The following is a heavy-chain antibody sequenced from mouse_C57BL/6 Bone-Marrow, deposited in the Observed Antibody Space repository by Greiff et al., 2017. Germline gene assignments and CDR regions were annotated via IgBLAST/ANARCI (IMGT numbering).Heavy chain of an antibody. V-gene: IGHV1-39*01. CDR1: GYSFTDYN. D-gene: IGHD2-4*01. Sequence: VQLKESGPELVKPGASVKISCKASGYSFTDYNMNWVKQSNGKSLEWIGVINPNYGTTSYNQKFKGKATLTVDQSSSTAYMQLNSLTSEDSAVYYCASGYDYGYAMDYWGQGTAVTVSA. CDR3: ASGYDYGYAMDY. CDR2: INPNYGTT. J-gene: IGHJ4*01.